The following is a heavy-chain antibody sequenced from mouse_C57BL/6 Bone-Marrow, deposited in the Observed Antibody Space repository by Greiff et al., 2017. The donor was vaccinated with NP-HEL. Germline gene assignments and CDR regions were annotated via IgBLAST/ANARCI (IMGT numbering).Heavy chain of an antibody. CDR1: GYTFTSYW. Sequence: QVQLQQPGAELVRPGSSVKLSCKASGYTFTSYWMHWVKQRPIQGLEWIGNIDPSDSETHYNQKFKDKATLTVDKSSSTAYMQLSSLTSEDSAVFDCARGGPAVVADYYDMDYWGQGTAVTVSS. CDR2: IDPSDSET. J-gene: IGHJ4*01. CDR3: ARGGPAVVADYYDMDY. D-gene: IGHD1-1*01. V-gene: IGHV1-52*01.